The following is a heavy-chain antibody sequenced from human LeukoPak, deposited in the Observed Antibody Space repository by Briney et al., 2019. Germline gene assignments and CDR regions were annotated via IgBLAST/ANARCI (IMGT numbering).Heavy chain of an antibody. D-gene: IGHD4-23*01. CDR3: ARDGTYGGYYYYYMDV. Sequence: PGGSLRLSCAASGFTFSSYSMNRVRQAPGKGLEWVSYISSSSSTIYYADSVKGRFTISRDNAKNSLYLQMNSLRAEDTAVYYCARDGTYGGYYYYYMDVWGKGTTVTVSS. J-gene: IGHJ6*03. CDR2: ISSSSSTI. CDR1: GFTFSSYS. V-gene: IGHV3-48*04.